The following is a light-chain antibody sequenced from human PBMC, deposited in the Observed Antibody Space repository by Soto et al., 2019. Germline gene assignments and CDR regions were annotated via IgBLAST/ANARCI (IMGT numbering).Light chain of an antibody. CDR3: QDYNSWT. V-gene: IGKV1-5*03. CDR2: KAS. CDR1: QSISTW. Sequence: DIQMTQSPSTLSASVGDRVTITCRASQSISTWLSWYQQKPGKAPKVLIYKASNLQSGVSSRFSGSGPGTEFTLTISSLQPDDFATYYCQDYNSWTFGQGTKVDIK. J-gene: IGKJ1*01.